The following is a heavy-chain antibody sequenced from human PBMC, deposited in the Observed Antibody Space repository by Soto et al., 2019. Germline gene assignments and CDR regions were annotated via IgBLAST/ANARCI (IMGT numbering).Heavy chain of an antibody. CDR2: IIPIFGTA. D-gene: IGHD1-26*01. Sequence: SVKDSCKGARGAFSSYAISWVRQAPGQGLEWMGGIIPIFGTANYAQKFQGRVTITADESTSTAYMELSSLRSEDTAVYYCARDRGIVGATTSKRNNWFDPWGQGTLVTVSS. J-gene: IGHJ5*02. V-gene: IGHV1-69*13. CDR1: RGAFSSYA. CDR3: ARDRGIVGATTSKRNNWFDP.